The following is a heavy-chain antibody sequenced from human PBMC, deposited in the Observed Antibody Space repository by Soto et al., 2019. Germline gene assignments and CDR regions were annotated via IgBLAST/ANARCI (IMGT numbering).Heavy chain of an antibody. V-gene: IGHV4-34*01. Sequence: SETLSLTCAVYGGSFSGYYWSWIRQPPGKGLEWIGEINHSGSTNYNPSLKSRVTISVDTSKNQFSLKLSSVTAADTAVHYCARGWGYCSSTSCFKYFDYWGQGTLVTVSS. CDR3: ARGWGYCSSTSCFKYFDY. J-gene: IGHJ4*02. D-gene: IGHD2-2*01. CDR2: INHSGST. CDR1: GGSFSGYY.